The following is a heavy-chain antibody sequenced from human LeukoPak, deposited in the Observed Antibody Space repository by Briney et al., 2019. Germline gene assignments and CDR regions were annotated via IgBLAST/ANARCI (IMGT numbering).Heavy chain of an antibody. CDR1: GFTLSSYG. J-gene: IGHJ4*02. CDR3: AKVSIQTYFDY. Sequence: GGSLRLSCAASGFTLSSYGMHWVRQAPGKGLEWVAVISYDGSNKYYADSVKGRFTISRDNSKNTLYLQMNSLRAEDTAVYYCAKVSIQTYFDYWGQGTLVTVSS. CDR2: ISYDGSNK. D-gene: IGHD1-1*01. V-gene: IGHV3-30*18.